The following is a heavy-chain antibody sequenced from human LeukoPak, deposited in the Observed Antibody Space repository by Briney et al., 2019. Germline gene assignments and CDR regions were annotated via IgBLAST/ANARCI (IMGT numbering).Heavy chain of an antibody. Sequence: GGSLRLSCAASGFAFSGYWMHWVRQAPGKGLVWLSRINGDGYSISYADSVKGRFTISRDNAKNSLYLQMNSLRTEDTAVYYCVRDGSSWGNFDYWGQGTLVSVSS. V-gene: IGHV3-74*01. CDR3: VRDGSSWGNFDY. D-gene: IGHD7-27*01. CDR1: GFAFSGYW. CDR2: INGDGYSI. J-gene: IGHJ4*02.